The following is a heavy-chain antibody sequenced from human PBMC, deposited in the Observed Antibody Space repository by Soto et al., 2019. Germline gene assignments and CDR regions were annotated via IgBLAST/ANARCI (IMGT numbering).Heavy chain of an antibody. D-gene: IGHD4-17*01. CDR3: ARDLGLTTVTSDYYYYYGMDV. CDR1: GGSVSSGSYY. V-gene: IGHV4-61*01. CDR2: IYYSGST. Sequence: SETLSLTCTVSGGSVSSGSYYWSWIRQPPGEGLEWIGYIYYSGSTNYNPSLKSRVTISVDTSKNQFSLKLSSVTAADTAVYYCARDLGLTTVTSDYYYYYGMDVWGQGTTVTVSS. J-gene: IGHJ6*02.